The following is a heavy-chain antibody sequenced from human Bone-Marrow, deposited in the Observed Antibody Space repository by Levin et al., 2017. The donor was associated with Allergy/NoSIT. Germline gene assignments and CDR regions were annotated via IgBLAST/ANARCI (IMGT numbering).Heavy chain of an antibody. CDR2: ISHDGSEK. CDR1: GFTFSSFA. CDR3: ARSRSCDSNRCYEEYNWFGP. Sequence: GGSLRLSCAASGFTFSSFAMNWVRQVPGKGLEWVAVISHDGSEKYHTDSVMGRFIISRDNSKNTLYLQMNSLRTEDTAVYYCARSRSCDSNRCYEEYNWFGPWGQGTLVTVSS. D-gene: IGHD2-2*01. J-gene: IGHJ5*02. V-gene: IGHV3-30*04.